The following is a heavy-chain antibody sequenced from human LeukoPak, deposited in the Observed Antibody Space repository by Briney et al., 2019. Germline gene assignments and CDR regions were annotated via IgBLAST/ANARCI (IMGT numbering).Heavy chain of an antibody. V-gene: IGHV3-9*03. D-gene: IGHD1-26*01. CDR1: GFTLSRYS. CDR3: ARGNSGSYSLDWFDP. Sequence: AGGSLRLSCAGSGFTLSRYSMNWVRQAPGKGLEWVSGISWNSGNIGYADSVKGRFTISRDNAKNSLYLQMNSLRAEDMALYYCARGNSGSYSLDWFDPWGPGTLVTVSS. CDR2: ISWNSGNI. J-gene: IGHJ5*02.